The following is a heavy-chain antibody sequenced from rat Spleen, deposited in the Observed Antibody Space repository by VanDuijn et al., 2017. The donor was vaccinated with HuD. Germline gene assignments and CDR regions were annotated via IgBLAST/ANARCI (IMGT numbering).Heavy chain of an antibody. D-gene: IGHD1-9*01. CDR3: ARRHYGYTDYFDF. Sequence: EVQLVESNGGLVQPGRSLKLSCAASGFTFSNYDMAWVRQAPTKGLEWVASISPSGGSTYYRDSVKGRFTVSRDNAKSTLSLQMDSLRSEDTATYYCARRHYGYTDYFDFWGQGVMVTVSP. J-gene: IGHJ2*01. V-gene: IGHV5S23*01. CDR2: ISPSGGST. CDR1: GFTFSNYD.